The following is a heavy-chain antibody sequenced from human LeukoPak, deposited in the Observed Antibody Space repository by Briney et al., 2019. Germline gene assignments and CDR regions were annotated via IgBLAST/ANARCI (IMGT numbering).Heavy chain of an antibody. D-gene: IGHD3-22*01. J-gene: IGHJ4*02. CDR3: ARDVEYYYDSSGYPPPETDY. CDR2: ISSSGSTI. Sequence: GGSLRLSCAASGFTFSDYYMSRIRRAPGKGLEWVSYISSSGSTIYYADSVKGRFTISRDNAKNSLYLQMNSLRAEDTAVYYCARDVEYYYDSSGYPPPETDYWGQGTLVTVSS. CDR1: GFTFSDYY. V-gene: IGHV3-11*01.